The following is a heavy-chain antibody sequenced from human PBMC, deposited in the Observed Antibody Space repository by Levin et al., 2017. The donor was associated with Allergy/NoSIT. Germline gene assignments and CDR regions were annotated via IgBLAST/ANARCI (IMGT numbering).Heavy chain of an antibody. CDR3: AKGGIIAAAGTSHTDY. V-gene: IGHV3-23*01. D-gene: IGHD6-13*01. Sequence: QSGGSLRLSCAASGFTFSSYAMSWVRQAPGKGLEWVSAISGSGGSTYYADSVKGRFTISRDNSKNTLYLQMNSLRAEDTAVYYCAKGGIIAAAGTSHTDYWGQGTLVTVSS. CDR1: GFTFSSYA. J-gene: IGHJ4*02. CDR2: ISGSGGST.